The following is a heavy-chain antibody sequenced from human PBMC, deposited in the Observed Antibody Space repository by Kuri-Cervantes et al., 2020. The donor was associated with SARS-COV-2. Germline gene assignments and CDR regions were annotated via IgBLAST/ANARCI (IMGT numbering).Heavy chain of an antibody. Sequence: GGSLRLSCEASGFTFSESYMSWIRQAPGKGLEWLSYIGGGGVTIDYADSVKGRFTISRDNAKNSLYLEMNSLRAEDTAVYYCARVQELSGEVRKKLGHYYYYYMDVWGKGTTVTVSS. CDR2: IGGGGVTI. J-gene: IGHJ6*03. CDR1: GFTFSESY. CDR3: ARVQELSGEVRKKLGHYYYYYMDV. V-gene: IGHV3-11*04. D-gene: IGHD3-10*02.